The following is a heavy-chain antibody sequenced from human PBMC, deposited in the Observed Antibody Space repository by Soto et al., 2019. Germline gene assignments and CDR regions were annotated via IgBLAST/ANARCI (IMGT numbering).Heavy chain of an antibody. CDR3: AKDQAMVTEEDSIVVVVAATAFLYYFDY. V-gene: IGHV3-23*01. CDR1: GFTFSSYA. CDR2: ISGSGGST. Sequence: GGSLRLSCAASGFTFSSYAMSWVRQAPGKGLEWVSAISGSGGSTYYADSVKGRFTISRDNSKNTLYLQMNSLRAEDTAVYYCAKDQAMVTEEDSIVVVVAATAFLYYFDYWGQGTLVTVSS. D-gene: IGHD2-15*01. J-gene: IGHJ4*02.